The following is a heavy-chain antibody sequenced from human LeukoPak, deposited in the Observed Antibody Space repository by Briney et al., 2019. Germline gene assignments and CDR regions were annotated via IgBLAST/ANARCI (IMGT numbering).Heavy chain of an antibody. V-gene: IGHV3-23*01. J-gene: IGHJ4*02. D-gene: IGHD1-26*01. CDR1: GFTFSNYA. CDR2: ISGSDYST. Sequence: GGSLRLSCAASGFTFSNYAMTWVRQAAGKGLEWVSAISGSDYSTYYADSVKGRFTISRDSSKNTLYLQMNSLRAEDTAVYYCAKDTVEGSGDWGQGTLVTVSS. CDR3: AKDTVEGSGD.